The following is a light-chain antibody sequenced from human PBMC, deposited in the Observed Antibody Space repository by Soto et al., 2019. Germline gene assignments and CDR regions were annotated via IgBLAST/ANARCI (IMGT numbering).Light chain of an antibody. V-gene: IGLV1-40*01. Sequence: QSVLTQPPSVSGAPGQRVTISCTGSNSNIGAGYDVHWYQQLPGTAPKLLIYTNTNRPSGVPDRFSGSKSGPSASLAITGLQAEDEADYYCQSYDSSLSSVVFGGGTKLTVL. CDR1: NSNIGAGYD. CDR2: TNT. J-gene: IGLJ2*01. CDR3: QSYDSSLSSVV.